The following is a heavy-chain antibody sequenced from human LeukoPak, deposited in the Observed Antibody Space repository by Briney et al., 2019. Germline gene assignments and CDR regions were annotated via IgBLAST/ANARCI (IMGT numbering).Heavy chain of an antibody. Sequence: PSETLSLTCTVSGGSVRNGNYYWNWIRQPPGKELEWIGDIYHSGSTSYNPSLKSRVTISVDTSKNQFSLKLNSVTAADTAVYYCARHYGPWGQGTLVTVSS. CDR1: GGSVRNGNYY. D-gene: IGHD3-16*01. V-gene: IGHV4-61*01. CDR3: ARHYGP. J-gene: IGHJ5*02. CDR2: IYHSGST.